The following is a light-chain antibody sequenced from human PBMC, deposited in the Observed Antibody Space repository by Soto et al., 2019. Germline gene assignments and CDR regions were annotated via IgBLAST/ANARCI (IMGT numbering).Light chain of an antibody. V-gene: IGKV1D-16*01. CDR3: QQYNIYPLT. CDR2: AAS. J-gene: IGKJ4*01. Sequence: DVQMTQSPSSLSASVGDRVTITCRASQDINSWLAWYQQKPEKAPKSLIHAASSLQTGVPSRFSGSGSWTDFTLTISSLQPEDSATYYCQQYNIYPLTFGGGTKVEIK. CDR1: QDINSW.